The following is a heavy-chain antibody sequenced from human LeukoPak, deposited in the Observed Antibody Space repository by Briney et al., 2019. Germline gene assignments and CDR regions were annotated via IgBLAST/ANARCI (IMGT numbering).Heavy chain of an antibody. V-gene: IGHV4-59*01. CDR1: GVPISSYY. Sequence: PSETLSLTCTVSGVPISSYYWSWIRQPPGKGLEWIGYFYYSGSTNYNPSLKSRVTISVDTSKNQFSLKVSSVTAADTAVYYCTSGSYSYYYMDVWGKGTTVTVSS. D-gene: IGHD1-26*01. CDR3: TSGSYSYYYMDV. CDR2: FYYSGST. J-gene: IGHJ6*03.